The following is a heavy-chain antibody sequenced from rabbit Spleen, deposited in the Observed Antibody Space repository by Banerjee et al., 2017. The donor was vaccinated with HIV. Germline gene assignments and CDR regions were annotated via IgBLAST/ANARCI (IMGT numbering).Heavy chain of an antibody. CDR3: ARAIVPWLGLTRLDL. V-gene: IGHV1S7*01. CDR2: IYGAKGST. J-gene: IGHJ3*01. D-gene: IGHD4-1*01. CDR1: GFDFSTYY. Sequence: QSLEESGGGLVQPGGSLKLSCKVSGFDFSTYYMTWVRQAPGKGLEWIGIIYGAKGSTDYASWVNGRFTISSDNAQSTVDLKMTSLTAADTATYFCARAIVPWLGLTRLDLWGPGTLVTVS.